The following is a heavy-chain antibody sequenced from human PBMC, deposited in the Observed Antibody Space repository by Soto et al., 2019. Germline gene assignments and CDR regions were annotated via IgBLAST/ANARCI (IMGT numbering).Heavy chain of an antibody. CDR3: ARERGGYGLFDS. Sequence: SETLSLTCPCAGCSISRYDVIWLRQPAGKGLEWIGRIYTSGMPFYNPSLRSRVTISIDRSNDQFSLNLKSVTAADTAVYYCARERGGYGLFDSWGQGTLVTFS. V-gene: IGHV4-4*07. D-gene: IGHD5-18*01. J-gene: IGHJ4*02. CDR1: GCSISRYD. CDR2: IYTSGMP.